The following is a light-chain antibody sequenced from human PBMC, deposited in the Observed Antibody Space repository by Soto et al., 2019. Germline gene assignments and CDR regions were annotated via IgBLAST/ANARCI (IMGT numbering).Light chain of an antibody. J-gene: IGKJ1*01. CDR1: QSISSY. V-gene: IGKV1-39*01. CDR3: QQSYSKPWT. Sequence: DIPMTQSPSSLSASVGDRVTITCRASQSISSYLNWYQQRPGKAPKVLISAASTLQSGVPSRFSGSGSGTDFTLTISSLQPEDSATYYCQQSYSKPWTFGQGTKVEIK. CDR2: AAS.